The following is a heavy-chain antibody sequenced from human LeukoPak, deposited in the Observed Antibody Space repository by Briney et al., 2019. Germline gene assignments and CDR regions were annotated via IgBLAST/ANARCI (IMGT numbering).Heavy chain of an antibody. D-gene: IGHD1-26*01. V-gene: IGHV4-39*01. J-gene: IGHJ4*02. Sequence: PSETLSLTCTVYGGSISNNFNYWAWIRQPPGKGLEWIGSMYYRGSTYYHPSLKSRVTISVDTSQNQFSLKLSSVTTTDTALYYCARHVLPQWELRRGYLDFWGQGILVTVSS. CDR1: GGSISNNFNY. CDR2: MYYRGST. CDR3: ARHVLPQWELRRGYLDF.